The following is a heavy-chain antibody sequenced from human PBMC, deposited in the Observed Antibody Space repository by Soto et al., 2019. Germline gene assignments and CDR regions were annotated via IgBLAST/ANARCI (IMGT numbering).Heavy chain of an antibody. CDR2: ISSSSSTI. CDR1: GFTFSSYS. D-gene: IGHD6-13*01. Sequence: GGSLRLSCAASGFTFSSYSMNWVRQAPGKGLEWVSYISSSSSTIYYADSVKGRFTISRDNAKNSLYLQMNSLRDEDTAVYYCARDDSQGIAAAGTGDYWGQGTLVTVSS. V-gene: IGHV3-48*02. CDR3: ARDDSQGIAAAGTGDY. J-gene: IGHJ4*02.